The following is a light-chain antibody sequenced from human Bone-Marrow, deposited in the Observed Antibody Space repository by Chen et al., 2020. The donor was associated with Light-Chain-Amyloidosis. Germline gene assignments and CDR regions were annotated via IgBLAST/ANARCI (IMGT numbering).Light chain of an antibody. V-gene: IGLV1-40*01. CDR3: QSYDSSLSGYVV. Sequence: QSVLTQPPSVSGAPGQRVTISCTGSKTNIGADNDVYWYQQVPGTAPKLLIYGNRHRPSGVPDRFSDSKSGTSAFLAITGLQAEDEAEYYGQSYDSSLSGYVVFGGGTKLTVL. CDR2: GNR. CDR1: KTNIGADND. J-gene: IGLJ2*01.